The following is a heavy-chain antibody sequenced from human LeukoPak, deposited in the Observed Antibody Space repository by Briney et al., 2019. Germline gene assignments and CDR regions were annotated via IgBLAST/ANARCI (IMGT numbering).Heavy chain of an antibody. V-gene: IGHV3-43*02. Sequence: GGSLRLSCVASGLNFDDSAMHWVRQAPGKGLEWVSLISADGGSTSSADSVKGRFSISRDNSKNSLYLQMNSLRSEDTAMYYCAKESGKFDYWGRGTLVAVST. CDR2: ISADGGST. CDR3: AKESGKFDY. CDR1: GLNFDDSA. J-gene: IGHJ4*02.